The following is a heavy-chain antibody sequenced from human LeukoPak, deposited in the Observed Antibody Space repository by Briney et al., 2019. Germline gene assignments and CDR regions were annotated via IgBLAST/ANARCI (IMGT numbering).Heavy chain of an antibody. D-gene: IGHD3-22*01. CDR2: ISYDGSNK. V-gene: IGHV3-30*19. CDR1: GFTFNIYG. Sequence: GGSLRLSCAASGFTFNIYGMHWVRQAPGKGLEWVAVISYDGSNKYYADSVKGRFTISRDNSKNTLYLQMNSLRAEDTAVYYCARDFDSSGPFDYWGQGTLVTVSS. CDR3: ARDFDSSGPFDY. J-gene: IGHJ4*02.